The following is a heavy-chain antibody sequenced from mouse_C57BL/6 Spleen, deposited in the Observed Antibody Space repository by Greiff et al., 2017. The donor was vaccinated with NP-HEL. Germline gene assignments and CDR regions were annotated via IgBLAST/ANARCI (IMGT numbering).Heavy chain of an antibody. CDR1: GYTFTSYW. CDR2: IYPSDSET. J-gene: IGHJ2*01. CDR3: ARDGNYFDY. V-gene: IGHV1-61*01. D-gene: IGHD2-1*01. Sequence: QVQLQQPGDELVRPGSSVKLSCKASGYTFTSYWMDWVKQRPGQGLEWIGNIYPSDSETHYNQKFKDKATLTVDKSSSTAYMQLSSLTSEDSAVYYCARDGNYFDYWGQGTTLTVSS.